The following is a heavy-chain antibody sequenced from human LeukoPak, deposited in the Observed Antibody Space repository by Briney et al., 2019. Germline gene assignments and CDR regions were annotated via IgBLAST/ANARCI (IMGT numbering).Heavy chain of an antibody. CDR1: GGSISSGGYY. CDR2: IYYSGST. D-gene: IGHD4/OR15-4a*01. Sequence: SETLSLTCTVSGGSISSGGYYWSWIRQHPGKGLEWIGYIYYSGSTYYNPSLKSRVTISVDTSKNQFSLKLSSVTAADTAVYYCARAQTMVAYPFLYWGQGTLVTDSS. V-gene: IGHV4-31*03. J-gene: IGHJ4*02. CDR3: ARAQTMVAYPFLY.